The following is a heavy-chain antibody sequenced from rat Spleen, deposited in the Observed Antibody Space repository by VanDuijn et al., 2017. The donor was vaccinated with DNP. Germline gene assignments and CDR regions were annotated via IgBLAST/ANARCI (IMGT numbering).Heavy chain of an antibody. CDR3: ARWRIGPHYFDY. CDR1: GFTFSNYY. Sequence: EVQLVESGGGLVQPGRSLKLSCAASGFTFSNYYMAWVRQAPKKGLEWVAAISPSGSRTYYPDSVKGRFTISRDNAKSSLYLQMNSLKSEDTATYYCARWRIGPHYFDYWGQGVMVTVSS. J-gene: IGHJ2*01. CDR2: ISPSGSRT. D-gene: IGHD1-11*01. V-gene: IGHV5-22*01.